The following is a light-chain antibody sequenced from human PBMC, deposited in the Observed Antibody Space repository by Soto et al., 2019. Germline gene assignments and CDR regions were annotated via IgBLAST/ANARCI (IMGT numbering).Light chain of an antibody. CDR3: QQYNNWYA. CDR2: HAS. V-gene: IGKV3-15*01. CDR1: QSVNSN. Sequence: EIVMTQSPATLSVSPGERATLSCRASQSVNSNLAWYQQKPGQAPRLLIYHASTRATGIPARFSGSGSGTEFTLTISSLQSEDFASYYCQQYNNWYAFGQGTKLDIK. J-gene: IGKJ2*01.